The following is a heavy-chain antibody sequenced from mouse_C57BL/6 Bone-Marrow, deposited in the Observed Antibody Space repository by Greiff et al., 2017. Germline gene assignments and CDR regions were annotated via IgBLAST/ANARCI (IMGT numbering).Heavy chain of an antibody. D-gene: IGHD2-1*01. CDR1: GYTFTDYY. CDR3: ERGDYYGNPWVAY. CDR2: IYPGSGNT. J-gene: IGHJ3*01. Sequence: QVQLQQSGAELVRPGASVKLSCKASGYTFTDYYINWVKQRPGQGLEWIARIYPGSGNTYYNEKFKGKATLTAEKSSSTAYMQLSSLTSEDSAVXFCERGDYYGNPWVAYWGQGTLVTVSA. V-gene: IGHV1-76*01.